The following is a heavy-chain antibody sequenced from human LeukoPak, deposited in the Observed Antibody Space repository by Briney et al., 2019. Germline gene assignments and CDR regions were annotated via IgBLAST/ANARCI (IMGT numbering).Heavy chain of an antibody. CDR1: GYTFTGHY. CDR2: IKASNGGT. Sequence: GASVKVSCKASGYTFTGHYMRWVRQAPGQGLEWMGRIKASNGGTDYAQKFQARVTMTRDTSTTTAYMEMTWLRSDDTAVYYCARESASGSWPDSWGQGTLVTVSS. CDR3: ARESASGSWPDS. D-gene: IGHD6-13*01. J-gene: IGHJ4*02. V-gene: IGHV1-2*06.